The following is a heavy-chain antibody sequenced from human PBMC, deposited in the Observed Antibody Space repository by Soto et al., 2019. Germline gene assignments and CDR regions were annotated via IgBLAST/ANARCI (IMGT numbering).Heavy chain of an antibody. Sequence: QLQLQESGPGLVKPSETLSLTCTVCGGSISSSSYYWGWIRQPPGKGLEWIGSIYYSGSTYYNPSLKSRVTISVDTSKNQFSLKLSSVTAADTAVYYCAIIAARVFDYWGQGTLVTVSS. CDR1: GGSISSSSYY. D-gene: IGHD6-6*01. CDR2: IYYSGST. CDR3: AIIAARVFDY. J-gene: IGHJ4*02. V-gene: IGHV4-39*01.